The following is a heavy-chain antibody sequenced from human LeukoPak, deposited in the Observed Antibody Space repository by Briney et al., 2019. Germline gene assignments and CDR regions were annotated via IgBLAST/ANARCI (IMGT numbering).Heavy chain of an antibody. CDR2: ILNGGST. CDR3: TRGSMGGSGSYYKDYYYGMDV. D-gene: IGHD3-10*01. J-gene: IGHJ6*02. V-gene: IGHV4-4*07. Sequence: PSETLSLTCTVSGGSIRSYYWNWIRQPAGKGLEWIGRILNGGSTNYNPSLKSRLTMSVDTSKNQFSLKLNSVTAADTAVYYCTRGSMGGSGSYYKDYYYGMDVWGQGTTVTVS. CDR1: GGSIRSYY.